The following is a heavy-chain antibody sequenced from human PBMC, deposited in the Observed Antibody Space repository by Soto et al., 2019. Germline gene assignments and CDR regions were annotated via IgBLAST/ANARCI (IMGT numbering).Heavy chain of an antibody. Sequence: SVKVSCKASGGTFSRNTISWVRQAPGQGLEWMGGIMPIFGSANYAQKFQGRVTITADEYTRTVYMELSRLRSEDTPVYYCARQFDSDTSGYYYAYWGQGTLVTVSS. CDR2: IMPIFGSA. D-gene: IGHD3-22*01. J-gene: IGHJ4*02. CDR3: ARQFDSDTSGYYYAY. CDR1: GGTFSRNT. V-gene: IGHV1-69*13.